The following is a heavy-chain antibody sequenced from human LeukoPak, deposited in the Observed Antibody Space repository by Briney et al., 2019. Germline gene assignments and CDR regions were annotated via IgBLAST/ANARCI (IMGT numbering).Heavy chain of an antibody. CDR2: IFYSGSP. CDR1: DDSISSYY. Sequence: SETLSLTCTVSDDSISSYYWSWIRQPPGKGLEWIGNIFYSGSPNYNPSLKSRVTTSFDTSKNQFSLKLSFVTAADTAVYYCARVGHIVAAGTYDYWGQGTLVTVSS. CDR3: ARVGHIVAAGTYDY. D-gene: IGHD6-13*01. J-gene: IGHJ4*02. V-gene: IGHV4-59*12.